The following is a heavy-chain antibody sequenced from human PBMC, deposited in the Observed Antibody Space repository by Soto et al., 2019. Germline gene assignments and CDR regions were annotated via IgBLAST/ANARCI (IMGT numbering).Heavy chain of an antibody. Sequence: GGSLRLSCAASGFTFNNYGMHWVRQAPGKGLEWVAGIWYDGSHASYADSVKGRFTISRDNSKNTLYLQMNSVRAEDTAVYYCARKRLSYDSRAYQGVDWYFDLWGRGTLVTVSS. D-gene: IGHD3-22*01. J-gene: IGHJ2*01. CDR3: ARKRLSYDSRAYQGVDWYFDL. CDR1: GFTFNNYG. CDR2: IWYDGSHA. V-gene: IGHV3-33*01.